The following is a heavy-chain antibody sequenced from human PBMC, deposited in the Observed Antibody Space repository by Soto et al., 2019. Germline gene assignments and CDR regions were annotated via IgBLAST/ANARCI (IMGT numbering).Heavy chain of an antibody. Sequence: PSETLSLTCTVSSGSISSTIYSWDWIRQPPGKGLEWIGSIFYSGSTYYNPSLKSRVTISVDTSKNQFSLTLPSVTAADTAVYYCARQFRGVTCPWFVTWGQGTLVTVS. CDR2: IFYSGST. CDR1: SGSISSTIYS. V-gene: IGHV4-39*01. CDR3: ARQFRGVTCPWFVT. J-gene: IGHJ5*02. D-gene: IGHD2-8*01.